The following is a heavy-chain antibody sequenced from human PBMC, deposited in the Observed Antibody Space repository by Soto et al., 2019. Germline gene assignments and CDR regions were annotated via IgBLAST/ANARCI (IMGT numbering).Heavy chain of an antibody. CDR3: ARVQCTGGSCFSSYYYYYGMDV. D-gene: IGHD2-15*01. CDR1: GFTFTSYA. V-gene: IGHV3-23*01. Sequence: GGSLRLFCAASGFTFTSYAMIWVRQAPGKGLEWVSAISGSGGSTYYADSVKGRFTISRDNSKNTVYLQMNSLRAEDTAVYYCARVQCTGGSCFSSYYYYYGMDVWGQGTTVTVSS. CDR2: ISGSGGST. J-gene: IGHJ6*02.